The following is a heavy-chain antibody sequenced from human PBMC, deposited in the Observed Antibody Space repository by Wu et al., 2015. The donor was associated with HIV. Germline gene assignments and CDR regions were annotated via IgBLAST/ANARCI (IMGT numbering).Heavy chain of an antibody. CDR1: GYTFIDYY. V-gene: IGHV1-2*02. J-gene: IGHJ4*02. Sequence: QVQLLQSGAEVKKPGASVMVSCKASGYTFIDYYIYWVRQAPGQGPEWMGWINTNRGGTKYAQKFQGRVTLTRDTAVTTAYLELNSLRSDDTAVYYCARGDYANYDFXSAYPSYWGQGTLVTVSS. CDR3: ARGDYANYDFXSAYPSY. CDR2: INTNRGGT. D-gene: IGHD3-3*01.